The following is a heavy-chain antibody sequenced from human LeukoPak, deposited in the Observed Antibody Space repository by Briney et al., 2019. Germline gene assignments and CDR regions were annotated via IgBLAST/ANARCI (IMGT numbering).Heavy chain of an antibody. CDR2: IYTNGST. Sequence: SQTLSLTCTVSGGSISIRSYYWGWIRQPAGKGLEWIGRIYTNGSTNYNPSLKSRVTISVDTSKNQFSLKLSSVTAADTAVYYCARDHPDYGDYCFDYWGQGTLVTVSS. D-gene: IGHD4-17*01. CDR1: GGSISIRSYY. J-gene: IGHJ4*02. CDR3: ARDHPDYGDYCFDY. V-gene: IGHV4-61*02.